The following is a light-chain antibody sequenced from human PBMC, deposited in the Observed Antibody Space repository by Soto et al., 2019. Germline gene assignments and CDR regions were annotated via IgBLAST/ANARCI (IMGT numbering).Light chain of an antibody. J-gene: IGLJ1*01. CDR2: EGN. CDR1: SSNFGGYNL. V-gene: IGLV2-23*01. CDR3: CSYAGSRTYV. Sequence: QSALTQPASVSGSPGQSITISCTGTSSNFGGYNLVSWYQQYPGKAPKLMIYEGNKRPSGVSNRFSGSKSDNTASLTISGLQADDEADYYCCSYAGSRTYVFGTGTKLTVL.